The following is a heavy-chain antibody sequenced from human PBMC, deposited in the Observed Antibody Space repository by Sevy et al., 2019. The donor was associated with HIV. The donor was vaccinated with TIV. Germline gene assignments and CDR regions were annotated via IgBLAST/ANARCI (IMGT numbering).Heavy chain of an antibody. J-gene: IGHJ4*02. CDR3: ARDSMITFGGVIVMRY. CDR2: ISAYNGNT. Sequence: ASVKVSCKASGYTFTSYGISWVRQAPGQGLEWMGWISAYNGNTNYAQKLQGRVTMTTDTSTSTAYMELRSLRSDDTAVYYSARDSMITFGGVIVMRYWGQGTLVTVSS. CDR1: GYTFTSYG. D-gene: IGHD3-16*02. V-gene: IGHV1-18*01.